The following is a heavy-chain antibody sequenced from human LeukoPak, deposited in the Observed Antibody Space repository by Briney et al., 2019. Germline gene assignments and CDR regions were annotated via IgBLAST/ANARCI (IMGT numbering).Heavy chain of an antibody. D-gene: IGHD4-23*01. J-gene: IGHJ4*02. Sequence: KPSETLSLTCTVSGASISHYYWSWIRQPPGKGLEWIGYIFYSGSTNYNPSLKSRVSISVDTSRNQFSLKLNSLTAADTAVYYCARGSSAPRWFPFDYWGQGTLVTVSS. CDR1: GASISHYY. V-gene: IGHV4-59*01. CDR3: ARGSSAPRWFPFDY. CDR2: IFYSGST.